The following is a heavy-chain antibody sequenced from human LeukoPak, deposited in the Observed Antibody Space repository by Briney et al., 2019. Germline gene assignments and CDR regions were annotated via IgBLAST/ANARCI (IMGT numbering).Heavy chain of an antibody. CDR2: IYYSGST. CDR3: ARANVEMTTVTTVGAFDI. V-gene: IGHV4-59*01. J-gene: IGHJ3*02. CDR1: GGSISSYY. Sequence: SETLSLTCTVSGGSISSYYWSWIRQPPGKGLEWIGYIYYSGSTNYNPSLESRVTISVDTSKNQFSLKLSSVTAADTAVYYCARANVEMTTVTTVGAFDIWGQGTMVTVSS. D-gene: IGHD4-17*01.